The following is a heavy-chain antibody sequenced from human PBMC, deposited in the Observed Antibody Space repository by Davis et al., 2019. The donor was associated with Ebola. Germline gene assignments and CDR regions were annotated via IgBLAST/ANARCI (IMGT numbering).Heavy chain of an antibody. J-gene: IGHJ4*02. CDR1: GGSFDDYY. Sequence: GSLRLSCAVYGGSFDDYYWSWIRQPPGQGLEWIGSLYYTGSTYNNPSLKSRVTISVDMSKNQFSLQLSSVTAADTAMYHCASTGGFGDYFDYWGQGTLVTVSS. CDR3: ASTGGFGDYFDY. V-gene: IGHV4-34*01. CDR2: LYYTGST. D-gene: IGHD3-16*01.